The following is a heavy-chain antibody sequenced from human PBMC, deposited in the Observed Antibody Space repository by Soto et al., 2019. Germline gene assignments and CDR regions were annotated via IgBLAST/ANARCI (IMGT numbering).Heavy chain of an antibody. CDR1: GGTFSSYA. CDR3: ARHDLGIQLWLYGMDV. Sequence: QVQLVQSGAEVKKPGSSVKVSCKASGGTFSSYAISWVRQAPGQGLEWMGGIIPIFGTANYAQKFQGRVTITADEYTSTAYMELSSLRSEDTAVYYCARHDLGIQLWLYGMDVWGQGTTVTVSS. V-gene: IGHV1-69*01. D-gene: IGHD5-18*01. J-gene: IGHJ6*02. CDR2: IIPIFGTA.